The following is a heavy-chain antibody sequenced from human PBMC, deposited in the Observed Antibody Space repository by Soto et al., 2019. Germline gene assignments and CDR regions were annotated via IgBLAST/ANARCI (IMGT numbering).Heavy chain of an antibody. CDR3: ARDVTDFWSGHEGMDV. V-gene: IGHV4-31*03. Sequence: PSETLSLTCTVSGGSISNGGYYWTWIRQHPGKGLEWIGYIYYSGSTYYNPSLKSRGTISVDTSKTQFSLKLTSVTAADTAVYYCARDVTDFWSGHEGMDVWGQGTTVAVSS. J-gene: IGHJ6*02. D-gene: IGHD3-3*01. CDR1: GGSISNGGYY. CDR2: IYYSGST.